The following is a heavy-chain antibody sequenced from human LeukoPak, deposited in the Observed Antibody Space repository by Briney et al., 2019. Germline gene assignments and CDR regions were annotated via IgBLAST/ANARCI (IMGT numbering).Heavy chain of an antibody. D-gene: IGHD2-8*01. J-gene: IGHJ5*02. Sequence: PPETLSLTCTVSGGSISSYYWSWIRQPAGKGLEWIGRIYTSGSTNYNASLKSRVSMSVDTSKNQFSLKLSSVTAADTAVYYCAKEASYCTNGVCYSRIFDTWGQGTLVTVSS. V-gene: IGHV4-4*07. CDR1: GGSISSYY. CDR2: IYTSGST. CDR3: AKEASYCTNGVCYSRIFDT.